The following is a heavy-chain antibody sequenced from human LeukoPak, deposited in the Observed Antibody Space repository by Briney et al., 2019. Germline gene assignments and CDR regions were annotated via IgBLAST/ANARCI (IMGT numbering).Heavy chain of an antibody. V-gene: IGHV3-48*01. CDR1: GFAFISTS. CDR3: AKRCNTDCQGDFDY. CDR2: SSTVTGNI. Sequence: GGSLRLSCAASGFAFISTSIHWVRQAPGKGLEWLSYSSTVTGNIYYADSVIGRFTISRDNSKNTLHLQMDSLRAGDTAIYYCAKRCNTDCQGDFDYWGQGTLVTVSS. D-gene: IGHD2-21*02. J-gene: IGHJ4*02.